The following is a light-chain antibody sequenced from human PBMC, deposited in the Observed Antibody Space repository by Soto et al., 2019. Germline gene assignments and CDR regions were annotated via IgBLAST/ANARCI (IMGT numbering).Light chain of an antibody. J-gene: IGKJ5*01. Sequence: EVGATLFCKTSQSVTNTYLAWYQQKPSQAPRLLIFGASSRAAGIPDRFSGSGSGTDFTLTIASLEPEDFAVYYCPVYVCVPISYGLGTRLEI. V-gene: IGKV3-20*01. CDR3: PVYVCVPIS. CDR2: GAS. CDR1: QSVTNTY.